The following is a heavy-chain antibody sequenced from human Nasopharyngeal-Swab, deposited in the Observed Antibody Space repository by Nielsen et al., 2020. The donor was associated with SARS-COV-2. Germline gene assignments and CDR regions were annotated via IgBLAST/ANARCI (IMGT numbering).Heavy chain of an antibody. Sequence: GESLKISCAASGFTFSSYAVSWVRQAPGKGLEWVSAISGSGGSTYYADSVKGRFTISRDNSKNTLYLQMNSLRAEDTAVYYCAKAEDTATPFDYWGQGTLVTVSS. J-gene: IGHJ4*02. CDR2: ISGSGGST. D-gene: IGHD5-18*01. CDR3: AKAEDTATPFDY. V-gene: IGHV3-23*01. CDR1: GFTFSSYA.